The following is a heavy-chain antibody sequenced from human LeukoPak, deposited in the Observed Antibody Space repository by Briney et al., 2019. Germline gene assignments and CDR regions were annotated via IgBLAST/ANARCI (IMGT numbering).Heavy chain of an antibody. CDR3: AREGEAAVAGLDY. V-gene: IGHV4-4*02. CDR1: GGSISSSNW. D-gene: IGHD6-19*01. Sequence: PSETLSLTCAVSGGSISSSNWWSWVRQPPGKGLEWIGEIYHSGSTNYNPSLKSRVTIPVDKSKNQFSLKLSSVTAADTAVYYCAREGEAAVAGLDYWGQGTLVTVSS. CDR2: IYHSGST. J-gene: IGHJ4*02.